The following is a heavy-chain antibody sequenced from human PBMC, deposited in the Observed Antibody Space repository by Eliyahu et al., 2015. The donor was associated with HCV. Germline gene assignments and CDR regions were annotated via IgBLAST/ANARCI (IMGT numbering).Heavy chain of an antibody. CDR1: GFTFSSXX. Sequence: EVQLVESGGGLVKPGGSXRLSCAASGFTFSSXXMNWVRQAPGKGLEWVSSISXXXSYIXYADXVKGRFTISRDNAKNSLYLQMNSLRAEDTAVYYCARGYDAFDIWGQGTMVTVSS. CDR2: ISXXXSYI. J-gene: IGHJ3*02. V-gene: IGHV3-21*01. CDR3: ARGYDAFDI.